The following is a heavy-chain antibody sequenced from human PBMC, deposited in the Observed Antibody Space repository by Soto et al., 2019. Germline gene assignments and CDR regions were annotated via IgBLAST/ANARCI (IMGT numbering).Heavy chain of an antibody. Sequence: SETLSLTCAVSGGSISSYYWSWVRQPPGRGLEWIGYIYFRGTTNYNPSLKSRVTMSADTSKNQCSLKLNSVTAADTAVYYCARMNYYDTSGYPFDYWGQGTLVTVSS. CDR2: IYFRGTT. CDR1: GGSISSYY. V-gene: IGHV4-59*01. J-gene: IGHJ4*02. CDR3: ARMNYYDTSGYPFDY. D-gene: IGHD3-22*01.